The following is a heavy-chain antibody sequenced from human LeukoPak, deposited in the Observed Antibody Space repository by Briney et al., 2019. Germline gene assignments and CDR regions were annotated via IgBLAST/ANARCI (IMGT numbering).Heavy chain of an antibody. CDR2: INTDGSST. V-gene: IGHV3-74*01. CDR1: GFIFSSYW. J-gene: IGHJ4*02. Sequence: GGSLRLSCAASGFIFSSYWMHWVRHAPGKGLAWVSRINTDGSSTSYADSVKGRFTISRDNAKNSLYLQMNSLRAEDTAVYYCARRGTGDYYFDYWGQGTLVTVSS. CDR3: ARRGTGDYYFDY. D-gene: IGHD2-21*02.